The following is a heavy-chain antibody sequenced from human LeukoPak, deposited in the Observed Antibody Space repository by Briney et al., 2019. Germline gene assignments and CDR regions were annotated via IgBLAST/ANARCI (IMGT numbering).Heavy chain of an antibody. CDR1: GFTFNNNA. CDR3: ARCTASCYANAFDV. J-gene: IGHJ3*01. CDR2: INGGGDAT. D-gene: IGHD2-2*01. Sequence: AGGSLRLSCATFGFTFNNNAMSWVRQAPGKGLEWVSAINGGGDATEYADSVKGRFTISRDNSKNTLYLQMNSLRPDDTAVYYCARCTASCYANAFDVWGQGTLLTVSS. V-gene: IGHV3-23*01.